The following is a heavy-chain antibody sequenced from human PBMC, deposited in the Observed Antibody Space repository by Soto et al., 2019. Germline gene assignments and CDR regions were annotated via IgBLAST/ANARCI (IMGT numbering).Heavy chain of an antibody. J-gene: IGHJ5*02. Sequence: ASVKGDRKASVYTYPVYAMHCRLQKPGQRLEWMGWINAGNGNTKYSQKFQGRVTITRDTSASTAYMELSSLRSEDTAVYYSARVSTWPDLWFEPWGQGTLVPVSS. CDR3: ARVSTWPDLWFEP. CDR2: INAGNGNT. CDR1: VYTYPVYA. V-gene: IGHV1-3*01.